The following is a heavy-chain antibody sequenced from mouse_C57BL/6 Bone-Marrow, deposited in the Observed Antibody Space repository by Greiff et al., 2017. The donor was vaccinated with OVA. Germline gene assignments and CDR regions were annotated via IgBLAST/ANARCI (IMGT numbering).Heavy chain of an antibody. D-gene: IGHD1-1*01. V-gene: IGHV1-74*01. J-gene: IGHJ4*01. CDR3: AIYAVVDAMDY. CDR2: IHPSDSDT. CDR1: GYTFTSYW. Sequence: QVQLKQPGAELVKPGASVKVSCKASGYTFTSYWMHWVKQRPGQGLEWIGRIHPSDSDTNYNQKFKGKATLTVDKSSSTAYMQLSSLTSEDSAVYYCAIYAVVDAMDYWGQGTSVTVSS.